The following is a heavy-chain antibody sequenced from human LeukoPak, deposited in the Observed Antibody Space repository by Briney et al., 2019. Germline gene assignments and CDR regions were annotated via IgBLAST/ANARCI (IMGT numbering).Heavy chain of an antibody. V-gene: IGHV4-34*01. CDR2: INHSGST. CDR3: ARGGGSGCYWNYYYYGMDV. CDR1: GGSFSGYY. Sequence: SETLSLTCAVYGGSFSGYYWSWIRQPPGKGLEWIGEINHSGSTNYNPSLKSRVTISVDTSKNQFSLKLSSVTAADTAVYYCARGGGSGCYWNYYYYGMDVWGQGTTVTVSS. J-gene: IGHJ6*02. D-gene: IGHD3-10*01.